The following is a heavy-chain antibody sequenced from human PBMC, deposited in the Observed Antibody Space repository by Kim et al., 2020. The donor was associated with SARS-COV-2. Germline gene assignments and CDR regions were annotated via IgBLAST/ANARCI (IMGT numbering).Heavy chain of an antibody. CDR3: ARIRFGDWDFDY. Sequence: GGSLRLSCAASAFTFSSYWMSWVRQAPGKGLEWVATIKQDGSEKYYVDSVKGRFTISRDNADNSLYLQINSLRVEDTAVYYCARIRFGDWDFDYWGQGTLVTVSS. V-gene: IGHV3-7*01. J-gene: IGHJ4*02. D-gene: IGHD2-21*02. CDR1: AFTFSSYW. CDR2: IKQDGSEK.